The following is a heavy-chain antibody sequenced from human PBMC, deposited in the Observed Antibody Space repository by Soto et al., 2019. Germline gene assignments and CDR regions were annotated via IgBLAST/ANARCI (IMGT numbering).Heavy chain of an antibody. V-gene: IGHV4-61*01. CDR1: GGSLSSSSSY. Sequence: PSETLSLTCTVSGGSLSSSSSYWSWIRQPPGKGLEWIGYIYYSGSTNYNPSLKSRVTMSVDTSKKQFSLQLSSVTAADTAVYYCARLRPYYYDNGGSYYLDYWGQGTPVTVSS. CDR2: IYYSGST. CDR3: ARLRPYYYDNGGSYYLDY. D-gene: IGHD3-22*01. J-gene: IGHJ4*02.